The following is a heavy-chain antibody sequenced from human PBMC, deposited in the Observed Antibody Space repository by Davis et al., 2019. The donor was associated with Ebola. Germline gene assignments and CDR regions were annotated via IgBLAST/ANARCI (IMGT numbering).Heavy chain of an antibody. CDR2: INSNGGST. J-gene: IGHJ4*02. CDR3: TAKDPDSVDDY. Sequence: GESLKISCAASGFTFSSYTMHWVRQAPGKGLEYVSAINSNGGSTYYANSVTGRFTISRDDSKNTAYLQMNSLKTEDTAVYYCTAKDPDSVDDYWGQGTLVTVSS. D-gene: IGHD4-23*01. CDR1: GFTFSSYT. V-gene: IGHV3-64*01.